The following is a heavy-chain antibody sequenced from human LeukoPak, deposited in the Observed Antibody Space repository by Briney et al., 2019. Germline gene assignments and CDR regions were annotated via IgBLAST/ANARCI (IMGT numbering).Heavy chain of an antibody. D-gene: IGHD1-26*01. V-gene: IGHV3-49*04. J-gene: IGHJ5*01. CDR2: IRSKAYGGTT. Sequence: GRSLRLSCTTSEFTFRDYAMNWVRQAPGKGLEWVGFIRSKAYGGTTEYAASVEGRFTISRDDSKSIAYLQMNSLKTEDTAMYYCIRMDESGWFDFWGQGTLVTVSS. CDR3: IRMDESGWFDF. CDR1: EFTFRDYA.